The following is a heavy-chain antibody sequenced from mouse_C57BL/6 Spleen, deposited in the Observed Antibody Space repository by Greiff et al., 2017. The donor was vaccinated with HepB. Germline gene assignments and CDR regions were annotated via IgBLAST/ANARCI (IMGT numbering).Heavy chain of an antibody. Sequence: EVKLVESEGGLVQPGRSMKLSCTASGFTFSDYYMAWVRQVPEKGLEWVANINYDGSSTYYLDSLKSRFIISRDNAKNILYLQMSSLKSEDTATYYCARDVYGSSYFDYWGQGTTLTVSS. CDR3: ARDVYGSSYFDY. V-gene: IGHV5-16*01. D-gene: IGHD1-1*01. CDR2: INYDGSST. J-gene: IGHJ2*01. CDR1: GFTFSDYY.